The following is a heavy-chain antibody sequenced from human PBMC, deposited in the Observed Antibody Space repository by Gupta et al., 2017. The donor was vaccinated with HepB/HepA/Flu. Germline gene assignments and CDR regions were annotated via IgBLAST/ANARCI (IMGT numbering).Heavy chain of an antibody. CDR3: ARFAYDSWIPFDL. CDR1: GFTVSSYY. Sequence: EVQLVESGGGLIQPGGSLRLSCAASGFTVSSYYMTWVRQAPGKGLEWVSVIYSGGSTYFADSVKGRFTLSRDNSKNTVYLQMTGLRDEDTAVYYCARFAYDSWIPFDLWGRGTLVTVSS. CDR2: IYSGGST. V-gene: IGHV3-53*01. D-gene: IGHD3-3*01. J-gene: IGHJ2*01.